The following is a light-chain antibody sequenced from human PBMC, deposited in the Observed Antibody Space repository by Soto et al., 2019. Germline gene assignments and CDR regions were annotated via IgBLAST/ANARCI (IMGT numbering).Light chain of an antibody. CDR1: QDINKF. V-gene: IGKV1-9*01. CDR3: QHIKTYPYT. J-gene: IGKJ2*01. CDR2: SAS. Sequence: IQLTQSPSSLSASVGDRVTVTCRASQDINKFLAWFQQKPGKAPNLLIFSASTLQSAVPSRFSGGGSGTDFTLTIDSLQPEDFATYYCQHIKTYPYTLGQGTKLEIK.